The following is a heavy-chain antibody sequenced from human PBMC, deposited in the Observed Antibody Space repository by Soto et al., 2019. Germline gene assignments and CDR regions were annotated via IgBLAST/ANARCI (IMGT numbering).Heavy chain of an antibody. D-gene: IGHD4-17*01. J-gene: IGHJ5*02. V-gene: IGHV4-39*01. Sequence: QLQLQESGPGLVKPSETLSLTCTVSGGSISGSGYYWGWIRQPPGKGLEWIGTIYYSGSTYSNSSLKSLVTISGHTSRNQFSLKRSSVTAADTAIYYCARHYGACDPWGQGTLVTVSS. CDR3: ARHYGACDP. CDR2: IYYSGST. CDR1: GGSISGSGYY.